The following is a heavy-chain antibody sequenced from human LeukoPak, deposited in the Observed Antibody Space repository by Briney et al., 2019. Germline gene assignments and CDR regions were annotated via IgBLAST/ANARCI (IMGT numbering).Heavy chain of an antibody. J-gene: IGHJ6*03. CDR1: GGTFSSYT. D-gene: IGHD1-14*01. CDR2: IIPIFGTT. Sequence: SVKLSCKASGGTFSSYTFSWVRQAPGQGPEWMGEIIPIFGTTNYAQKFQGSVTITADESTSTAYMELSSLRSHDTAVYYCEGIKPPTRIPSRDYYYMDVGGRGTTVTVSS. V-gene: IGHV1-69*13. CDR3: EGIKPPTRIPSRDYYYMDV.